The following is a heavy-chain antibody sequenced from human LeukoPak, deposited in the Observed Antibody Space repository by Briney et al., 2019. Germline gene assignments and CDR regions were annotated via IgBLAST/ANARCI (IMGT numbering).Heavy chain of an antibody. CDR3: AKEDRRGRHFDY. D-gene: IGHD3-16*01. J-gene: IGHJ4*02. CDR2: ISWNSGNI. CDR1: GVTFDDYA. V-gene: IGHV3-9*01. Sequence: GGALRLSCAASGVTFDDYAMHWGRQAPGKGVEGGSDISWNSGNIGYADSVKGRFTISTDNAKNSLYLQMNSLRAEDTALYYCAKEDRRGRHFDYWGQGTLVTVSS.